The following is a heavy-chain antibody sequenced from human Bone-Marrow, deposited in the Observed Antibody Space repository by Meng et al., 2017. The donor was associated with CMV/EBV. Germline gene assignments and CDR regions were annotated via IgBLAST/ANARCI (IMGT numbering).Heavy chain of an antibody. V-gene: IGHV3-66*02. Sequence: ASGFTVSSNYMSWVRQAPGKGLEWVSAIYSGGSTYYADSVKGRFTISRDNSKNTLYLQMNSLRAEDTAVYYCAREFYDSSGYYPIDYWGQGTLVTVSS. CDR2: IYSGGST. J-gene: IGHJ4*02. CDR3: AREFYDSSGYYPIDY. D-gene: IGHD3-22*01. CDR1: GFTVSSNY.